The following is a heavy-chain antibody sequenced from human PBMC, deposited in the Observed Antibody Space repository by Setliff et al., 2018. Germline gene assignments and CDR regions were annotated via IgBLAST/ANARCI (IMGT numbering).Heavy chain of an antibody. CDR3: ARNPDFLQYSFDL. CDR2: IYYSGST. J-gene: IGHJ2*01. D-gene: IGHD5-12*01. CDR1: GGSISSGGYY. V-gene: IGHV4-31*03. Sequence: PSETLSLTCTVSGGSISSGGYYWSWIRQHPGKGLEWIGYIYYSGSTYYNPSLKSRVTISVDTSKNQFSLKLSSVTAADTALYYCARNPDFLQYSFDLWGRGTLVTVS.